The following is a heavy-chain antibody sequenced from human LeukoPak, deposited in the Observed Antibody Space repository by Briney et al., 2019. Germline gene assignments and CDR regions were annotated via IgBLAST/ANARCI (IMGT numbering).Heavy chain of an antibody. CDR1: GGSISSYY. V-gene: IGHV4-59*08. CDR2: IYNSGTT. Sequence: SETLSLTCTVSGGSISSYYRNWIRQPPGKGLEWIGYIYNSGTTSYNPSLKSRVTMSVDTSNNQFSLKLSSVTAADTAMYYCAQSRGVLPYFNYWGQGTLVTVSS. CDR3: AQSRGVLPYFNY. J-gene: IGHJ4*02. D-gene: IGHD3-10*01.